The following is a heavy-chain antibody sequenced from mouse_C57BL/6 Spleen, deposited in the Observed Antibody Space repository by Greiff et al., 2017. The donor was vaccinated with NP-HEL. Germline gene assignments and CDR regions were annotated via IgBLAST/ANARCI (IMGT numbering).Heavy chain of an antibody. CDR2: INPNNGGT. CDR1: GYTFTDYH. CDR3: ARGPSMIHYAMDY. J-gene: IGHJ4*01. Sequence: EVQLQQSGPELVKPGASVKIPCKASGYTFTDYHMDWVKQSHGKSLEWIGDINPNNGGTIYNQKFKGKATLTVDKSSSTAYMELRRLTSEDTAVYYCARGPSMIHYAMDYWGQGTSVTVSS. D-gene: IGHD2-3*01. V-gene: IGHV1-18*01.